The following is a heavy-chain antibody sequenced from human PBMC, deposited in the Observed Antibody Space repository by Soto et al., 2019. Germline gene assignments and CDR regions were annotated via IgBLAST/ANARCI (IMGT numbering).Heavy chain of an antibody. CDR1: GFTFSSYG. J-gene: IGHJ4*02. V-gene: IGHV3-33*01. CDR2: IWHDGSNQ. Sequence: QVQLVESGGGVVQPGRSLRLSCAASGFTFSSYGMQWVRQAPGKGLEWVAVIWHDGSNQYYADSVKGRFTISRDNSNNTLYLHLDSLRAEDTAVYYCARERGQIDYWGQGTLVTVSS. CDR3: ARERGQIDY.